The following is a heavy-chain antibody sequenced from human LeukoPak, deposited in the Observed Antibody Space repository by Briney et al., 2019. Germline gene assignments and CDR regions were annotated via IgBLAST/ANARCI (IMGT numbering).Heavy chain of an antibody. CDR3: ARRYRVAGYYYYMDV. J-gene: IGHJ6*03. CDR1: GGSISSGDYY. V-gene: IGHV4-30-4*01. CDR2: IYYSGST. D-gene: IGHD6-19*01. Sequence: PSETLSLTCTVSGGSISSGDYYWSWIRQPPGKGLEWIGYIYYSGSTYYNPSLKSRVTISVDTSKNQFSLKLSSVTAADTAVYYCARRYRVAGYYYYMDVWGKGTTVT.